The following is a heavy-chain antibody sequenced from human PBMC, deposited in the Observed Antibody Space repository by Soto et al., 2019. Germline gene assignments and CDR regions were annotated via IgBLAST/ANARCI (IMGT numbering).Heavy chain of an antibody. CDR1: GFTFSSYS. D-gene: IGHD3-10*01. CDR3: ARDFKESQYYYYCMDV. J-gene: IGHJ6*03. CDR2: ISSSSIYT. Sequence: ESGGGLVTPGGSLRLSCVVSGFTFSSYSMNWVRQAPGKGLEWVSSISSSSIYTYYADSVKGRFTISRDNAKNSVYLQMNSLRAEDTAVYYCARDFKESQYYYYCMDVWGKGTTVTVSS. V-gene: IGHV3-21*06.